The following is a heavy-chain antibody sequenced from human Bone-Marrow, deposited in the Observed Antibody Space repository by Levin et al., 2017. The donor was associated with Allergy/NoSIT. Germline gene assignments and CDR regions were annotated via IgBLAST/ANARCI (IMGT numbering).Heavy chain of an antibody. CDR1: GLTFSSYA. CDR2: ISGSGGST. Sequence: GGSLRLSCAASGLTFSSYAMSWVRQAPGKGLEWVSAISGSGGSTYYADSVKGRFTISRDNSQNTLYLQMTRLRAEDTAVYYCAKSTSDASYWGQGTLVTVSS. V-gene: IGHV3-23*01. D-gene: IGHD2-2*01. J-gene: IGHJ4*02. CDR3: AKSTSDASY.